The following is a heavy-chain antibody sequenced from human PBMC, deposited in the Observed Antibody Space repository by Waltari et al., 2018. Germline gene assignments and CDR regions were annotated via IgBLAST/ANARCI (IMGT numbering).Heavy chain of an antibody. CDR1: GGSISSSSHY. CDR2: IYYSGST. D-gene: IGHD3-22*01. V-gene: IGHV4-39*07. CDR3: WLVGSSGFDY. Sequence: QLQLQESGPGLVKPSETLSLTCTVSGGSISSSSHYWGWIRQPPGKGLEWIGSIYYSGSTYYNPSLKSRVTISVDTSKNQFSLKLSSVTAADTAVYYCWLVGSSGFDYWGQGTLVTVSS. J-gene: IGHJ4*02.